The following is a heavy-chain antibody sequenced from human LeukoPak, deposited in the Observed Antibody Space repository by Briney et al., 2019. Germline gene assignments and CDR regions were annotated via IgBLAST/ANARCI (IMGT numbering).Heavy chain of an antibody. D-gene: IGHD1-1*01. CDR1: GYTFTGYY. J-gene: IGHJ3*02. V-gene: IGHV1-2*02. CDR3: ARGLEVQLENDAFDI. CDR2: INPNSGGT. Sequence: GASVKVSCKASGYTFTGYYMHWVRQAPGQGLEWMGWINPNSGGTNYAQKFQGRVTMTRDTSISTAYMELSRLRSDDTAVYYCARGLEVQLENDAFDIWGQGTMVTVSS.